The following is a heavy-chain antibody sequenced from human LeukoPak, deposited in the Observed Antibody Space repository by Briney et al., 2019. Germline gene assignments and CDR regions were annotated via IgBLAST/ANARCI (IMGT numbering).Heavy chain of an antibody. CDR1: VYTFTSFG. J-gene: IGHJ4*02. V-gene: IGHV1-18*01. Sequence: ASVKVSCKASVYTFTSFGISWVRQAPGQGLEWMGWISAYKGNTDYAQKFQGRVTMAKDTSTSTVYTELRSLRSDDTAVYYCARERSGWPPDYWGQGTLVTVSS. D-gene: IGHD6-19*01. CDR3: ARERSGWPPDY. CDR2: ISAYKGNT.